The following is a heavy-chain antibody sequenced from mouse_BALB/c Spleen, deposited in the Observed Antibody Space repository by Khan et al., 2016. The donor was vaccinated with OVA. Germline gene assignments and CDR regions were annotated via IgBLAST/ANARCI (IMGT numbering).Heavy chain of an antibody. CDR3: SRAGYGFGAY. J-gene: IGHJ3*01. Sequence: QVQLQQSGAELVRPGTSVKVSCKASGYAFTDYLIEWLKQRPGQGLEWIGVINPGSGGTNYNEKFKDKATLTADTSSSTAYMQRSSLTSDASAVYFCSRAGYGFGAYWGPGTLVTVSA. V-gene: IGHV1-54*01. D-gene: IGHD1-2*01. CDR2: INPGSGGT. CDR1: GYAFTDYL.